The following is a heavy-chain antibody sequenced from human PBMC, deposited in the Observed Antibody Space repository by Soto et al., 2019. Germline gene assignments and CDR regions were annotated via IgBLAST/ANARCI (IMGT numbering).Heavy chain of an antibody. CDR2: ISSNGANT. V-gene: IGHV3-23*01. Sequence: PGGSLRLSCAASGFTFDSPYSHGMSWVRQSPGKGPEWVSTISSNGANTHYAESVKGRFTISKDASRNTVHLQMNSLRAEDTAVYYCAMYYYYGMDVWGQGTTVTVSS. CDR1: GFTFDSPYSHG. CDR3: AMYYYYGMDV. J-gene: IGHJ6*02.